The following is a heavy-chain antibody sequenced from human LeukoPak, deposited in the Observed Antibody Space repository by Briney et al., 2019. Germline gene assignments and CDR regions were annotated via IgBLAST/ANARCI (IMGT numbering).Heavy chain of an antibody. CDR1: GGSISSNKYY. CDR2: IYYSGST. CDR3: ATPYSGGYHGLDI. J-gene: IGHJ3*02. V-gene: IGHV4-39*01. Sequence: SETLSLTCTVSGGSISSNKYYWGWIRQPPGKGLEWIGSIYYSGSTYYNPSLRSRVTISVDTSKNQFSLKLSSVTAADTAVFYCATPYSGGYHGLDIWGQGTMVTVSS. D-gene: IGHD1-26*01.